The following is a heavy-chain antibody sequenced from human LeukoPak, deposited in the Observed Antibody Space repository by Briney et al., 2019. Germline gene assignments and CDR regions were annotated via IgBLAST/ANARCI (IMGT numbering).Heavy chain of an antibody. CDR1: GFTLSGYW. CDR2: INSDGTST. J-gene: IGHJ5*02. CDR3: LRSYCTTSNCYGWFDP. D-gene: IGHD2-2*01. V-gene: IGHV3-74*01. Sequence: EGSLRLSCAASGFTLSGYWMHWVRQAPGKGLEWVSRINSDGTSTSYADSVKGRFTISRDNATNTLSLQMNSLRDEDTAVYYCLRSYCTTSNCYGWFDPWGQGTLVTVSS.